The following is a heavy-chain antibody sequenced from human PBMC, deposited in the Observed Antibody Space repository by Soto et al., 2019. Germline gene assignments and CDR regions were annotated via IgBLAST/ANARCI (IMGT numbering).Heavy chain of an antibody. D-gene: IGHD6-13*01. CDR1: GFTFSSYA. Sequence: EVQLLESGGGLVQPGGSLRLSCAASGFTFSSYAMSWVRQAPGKGLEWVSGISGSDGSTYYADSVKGRFTISRGNSKNTLYLQMNSLRAEDTAVYYCAKGILVKPPGTRTFDIWGQGTMVIVSS. V-gene: IGHV3-23*01. CDR2: ISGSDGST. CDR3: AKGILVKPPGTRTFDI. J-gene: IGHJ3*02.